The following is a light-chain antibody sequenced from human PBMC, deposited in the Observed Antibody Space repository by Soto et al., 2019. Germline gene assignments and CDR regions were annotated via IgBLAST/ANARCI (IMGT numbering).Light chain of an antibody. V-gene: IGLV1-40*01. Sequence: QSVLTQPSSVSGDPGQTVTISCTGSGANIGAGYNVHWYQQLPGTAPKLLIHGNTNRPSGVPDRFSGSKSGTSASLAITGLQVEDEGNYYCQSYDNRLRAVFXTGTKVTVL. J-gene: IGLJ1*01. CDR2: GNT. CDR1: GANIGAGYN. CDR3: QSYDNRLRAV.